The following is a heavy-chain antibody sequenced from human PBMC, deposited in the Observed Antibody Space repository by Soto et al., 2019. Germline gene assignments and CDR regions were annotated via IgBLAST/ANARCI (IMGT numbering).Heavy chain of an antibody. D-gene: IGHD2-15*01. CDR3: ARNYCSGGSCCSSDYYYYGMDV. J-gene: IGHJ6*02. CDR2: ISAYNGNT. V-gene: IGHV1-18*04. CDR1: GYTFTSYG. Sequence: ASVKVSCKASGYTFTSYGISWVRQAPGQGLEWMGWISAYNGNTNYAQKLQGRVTMTTDTSTSTAYMELRSLRSDDTAVYYCARNYCSGGSCCSSDYYYYGMDVWGQGTTVTVSS.